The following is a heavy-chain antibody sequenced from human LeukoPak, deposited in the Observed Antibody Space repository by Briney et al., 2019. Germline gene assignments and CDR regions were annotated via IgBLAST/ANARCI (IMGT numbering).Heavy chain of an antibody. CDR2: ISPSSSTI. J-gene: IGHJ3*01. D-gene: IGHD5-24*01. Sequence: GGSLRLSCAASGFTFTHVWMTWVRQAPGKGLEWVSFISPSSSTIYYADSVRGRFTISRDNSKDTLYLQMNSLRAEDTAIYYCARDIQLSTWGLGSMVTVSS. CDR1: GFTFTHVW. V-gene: IGHV3-48*01. CDR3: ARDIQLST.